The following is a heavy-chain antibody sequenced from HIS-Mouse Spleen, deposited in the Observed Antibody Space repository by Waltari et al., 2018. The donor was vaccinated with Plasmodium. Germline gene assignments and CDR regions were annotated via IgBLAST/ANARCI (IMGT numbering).Heavy chain of an antibody. J-gene: IGHJ2*01. CDR1: GFTFSSYW. CDR3: ASSWYWYFDL. V-gene: IGHV3-7*01. D-gene: IGHD6-13*01. CDR2: IKQDGSEK. Sequence: EVQLVESGGGLVQPGGSLRLSWRAPGFTFSSYWKSWVRQAPGKGLEWVANIKQDGSEKYYVDSVKGRFTISRDNAKNSLYLQMNSLRAEDTAVYYCASSWYWYFDLWGRGTLITVSS.